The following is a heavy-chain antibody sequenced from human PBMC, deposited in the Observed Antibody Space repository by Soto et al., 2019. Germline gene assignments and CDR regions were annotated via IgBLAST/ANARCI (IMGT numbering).Heavy chain of an antibody. J-gene: IGHJ4*02. D-gene: IGHD3-3*01. CDR1: GGSFSGYY. CDR3: ARERYDFWSGPFDY. Sequence: SETLSLTCAFYGGSFSGYYWSLIRQPPGKGLEWIGEINHSGSTNYNPSLKSRVTISVDTSKNQFSLKLSSVTAADTAVYYCARERYDFWSGPFDYWGQGTLVTVSS. CDR2: INHSGST. V-gene: IGHV4-34*01.